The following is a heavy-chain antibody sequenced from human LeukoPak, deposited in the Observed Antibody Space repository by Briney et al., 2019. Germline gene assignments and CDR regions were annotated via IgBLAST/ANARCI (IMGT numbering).Heavy chain of an antibody. Sequence: PGGSLRLSCAASGFTFSSYAMTWVRRAPGKGLEWVSTISVSGGSTYYADSVKGRFTISRDNSKNTLYLQMSSLRAEDTAVYYCAKIMTRTMVRGVPPSDYWGQGTLVTVSS. CDR3: AKIMTRTMVRGVPPSDY. V-gene: IGHV3-23*01. D-gene: IGHD3-10*01. CDR2: ISVSGGST. CDR1: GFTFSSYA. J-gene: IGHJ4*02.